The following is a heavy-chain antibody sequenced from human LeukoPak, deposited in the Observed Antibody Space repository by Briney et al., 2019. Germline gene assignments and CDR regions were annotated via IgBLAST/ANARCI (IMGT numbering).Heavy chain of an antibody. CDR1: GFTFDDYA. J-gene: IGHJ5*02. CDR2: ISWNSGST. Sequence: PGGSLRLSCAASGFTFDDYAMHWVRQAPGKGLEWVSGISWNSGSTGYADSVKGRFTTSRDNAKNSLYLQMNSLRAEDTALYYCAKASWKGYDFWSGYYSWFDPWGQGTLVTVSS. D-gene: IGHD3-3*01. V-gene: IGHV3-9*01. CDR3: AKASWKGYDFWSGYYSWFDP.